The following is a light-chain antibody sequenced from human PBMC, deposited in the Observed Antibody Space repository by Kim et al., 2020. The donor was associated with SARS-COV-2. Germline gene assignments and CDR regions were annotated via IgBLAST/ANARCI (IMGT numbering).Light chain of an antibody. CDR2: QDS. CDR1: KLGDKY. CDR3: QAWDSSTGVV. Sequence: SYELTQPPSVSVSPGQTASITCSGDKLGDKYVCWYQQKPVQSPVLVIYQDSKRPSGIPERFSGSNSGNTATLTISGTQAMDEADYYCQAWDSSTGVVFGGGTQLTVL. V-gene: IGLV3-1*01. J-gene: IGLJ2*01.